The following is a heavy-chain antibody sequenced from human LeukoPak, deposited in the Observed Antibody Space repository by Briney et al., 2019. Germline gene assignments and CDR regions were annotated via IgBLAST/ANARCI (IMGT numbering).Heavy chain of an antibody. V-gene: IGHV3-53*05. Sequence: GGSLRLSCAASGFTVSSNYMSWVRQAPGKGLEWVSVIYSGGSTYYADSVKGRFTISRDNSKNTLYLQMNSLGPEDTAVYYCAKGSRELPIDYWGQGTLVTVSS. D-gene: IGHD1-26*01. CDR2: IYSGGST. CDR3: AKGSRELPIDY. CDR1: GFTVSSNY. J-gene: IGHJ4*02.